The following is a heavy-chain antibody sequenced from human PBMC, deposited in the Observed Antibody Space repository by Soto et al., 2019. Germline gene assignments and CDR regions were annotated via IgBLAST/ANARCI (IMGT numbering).Heavy chain of an antibody. D-gene: IGHD2-21*01. CDR1: GGSIDKSNYF. CDR3: ARLGWGDGDSDY. J-gene: IGHJ4*02. CDR2: ILYSGTT. V-gene: IGHV4-39*01. Sequence: HLQLQESGPGLVKPSETLSLTCSVSGGSIDKSNYFWVWIRQPPGKGLEWIGSILYSGTTSYNSSLKSRVTISVDTSRNQFSLTLTSVTAADTAVYYCARLGWGDGDSDYWGQGTLVTVSS.